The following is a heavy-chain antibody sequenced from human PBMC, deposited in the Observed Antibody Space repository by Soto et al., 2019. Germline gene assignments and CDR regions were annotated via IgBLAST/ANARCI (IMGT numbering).Heavy chain of an antibody. J-gene: IGHJ4*02. CDR1: GYTFTSYD. D-gene: IGHD6-6*01. CDR2: MNPNSGNT. CDR3: ARGLVYSSSSVGGGSNGDY. Sequence: QVQLVQSGAEVKKPGASVKVSCKASGYTFTSYDINWVRQATGQGLEWMGWMNPNSGNTGYAQKFQGRVTLTRNTPISTAYMELSSLRSEDTAVYYCARGLVYSSSSVGGGSNGDYWGQGTLVTVSS. V-gene: IGHV1-8*01.